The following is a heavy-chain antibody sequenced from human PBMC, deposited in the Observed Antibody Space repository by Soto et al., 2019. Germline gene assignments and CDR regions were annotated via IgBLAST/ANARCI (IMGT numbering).Heavy chain of an antibody. CDR1: GFTFSSYA. D-gene: IGHD4-17*01. Sequence: EVQLLESGGGLVQPGGSLRLSCAASGFTFSSYAMSWVRQAPGKGLEWVSSISGSGGSTYYADSVKGRFTISRDNSKNTLYLQMNSLRAEDTAVYYCAKDRGAYGDLNWFDPWGQGTLVTVSS. CDR2: ISGSGGST. V-gene: IGHV3-23*01. J-gene: IGHJ5*02. CDR3: AKDRGAYGDLNWFDP.